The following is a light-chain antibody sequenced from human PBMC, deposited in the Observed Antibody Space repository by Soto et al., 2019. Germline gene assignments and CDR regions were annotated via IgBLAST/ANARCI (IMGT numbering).Light chain of an antibody. J-gene: IGKJ2*01. V-gene: IGKV3-20*01. CDR3: QQYGSSPFT. CDR2: GAS. Sequence: EIVLTQSPGTLSLSPGERATLSCRATQSVISRFLAWYQQKPGQAPRLLIYGASSRATGIPDRFSGSGSGTDYTLTISRLEPEDFAVFYCQQYGSSPFTVGRGTMLEIK. CDR1: QSVISRF.